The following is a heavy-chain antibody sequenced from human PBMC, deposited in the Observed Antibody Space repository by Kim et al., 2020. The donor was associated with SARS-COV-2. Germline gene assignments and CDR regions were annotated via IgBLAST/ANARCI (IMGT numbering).Heavy chain of an antibody. CDR3: ARHLSGSGAFYNVGY. CDR2: ISYAGTM. J-gene: IGHJ4*02. D-gene: IGHD3-10*01. Sequence: SETLSLTYNVSGVSISGDYWSWIRQNPEKGLQWIASISYAGTMSYNPSLKSRVTISVDTSKNQVSLKLSSVTAADTAMYYCARHLSGSGAFYNVGYWGQGSLVTVSS. V-gene: IGHV4-59*08. CDR1: GVSISGDY.